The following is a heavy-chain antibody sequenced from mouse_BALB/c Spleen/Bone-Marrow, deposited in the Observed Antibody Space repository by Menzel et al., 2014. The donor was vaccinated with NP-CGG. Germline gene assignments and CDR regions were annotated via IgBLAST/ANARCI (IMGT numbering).Heavy chain of an antibody. CDR2: INPESNTI. CDR3: SRLGYYGWFAY. Sequence: EVQRVESGGGLVQPGGSLKLSWAASGFDFSRYWMSWVRQAPGKGLKWIGEINPESNTINYTPSLKDKFIISRDNAKNTLYLQMSKVRSEDTALYCCSRLGYYGWFAYWGQGTLVTVSA. J-gene: IGHJ3*01. CDR1: GFDFSRYW. V-gene: IGHV4-1*02. D-gene: IGHD2-3*01.